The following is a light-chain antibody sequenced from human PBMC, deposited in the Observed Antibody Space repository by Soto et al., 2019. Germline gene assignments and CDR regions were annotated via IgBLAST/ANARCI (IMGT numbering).Light chain of an antibody. CDR3: GADPGSGRNFVSVV. J-gene: IGLJ2*01. CDR1: SGYSDYK. V-gene: IGLV9-49*03. Sequence: QSVLTQPPSASASLGASVTLTCTLSSGYSDYKVDWYQQRPGKGPRFVMRVGAGGIVGSKGDGIPDRFSVLGSGLNRYLTIQNIQEEDESDYHCGADPGSGRNFVSVVFGGGTKLTVL. CDR2: VGAGGIVG.